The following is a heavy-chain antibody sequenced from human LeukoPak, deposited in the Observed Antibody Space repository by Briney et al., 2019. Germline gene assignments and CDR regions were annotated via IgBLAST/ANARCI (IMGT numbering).Heavy chain of an antibody. J-gene: IGHJ5*02. CDR2: INHSVGT. V-gene: IGHV4-34*01. D-gene: IGHD6-19*01. Sequence: SETLSLTCSVYSGSFSGYYWSWIRQPPGKGLEWIGQINHSVGTNYNPSLKSRVTMSLDTSKNQFSLKLSSVTAADTAVYYCARGIAVAGTRWFDPWGQGTLVTVSS. CDR3: ARGIAVAGTRWFDP. CDR1: SGSFSGYY.